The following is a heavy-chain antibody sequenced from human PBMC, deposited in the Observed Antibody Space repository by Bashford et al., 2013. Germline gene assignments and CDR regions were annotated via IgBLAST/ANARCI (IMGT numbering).Heavy chain of an antibody. CDR1: GFTFDDYN. D-gene: IGHD2-8*02. CDR2: IAWDGGST. CDR3: AKATGLTEPYFYYGLDV. V-gene: IGHV3-43*01. J-gene: IGHJ6*02. Sequence: GSLRLSCAASGFTFDDYNMHWVRQAPGEGLEWVSLIAWDGGSTSYADSVKGRFTISRDNSKNSLYLQMNNLRTEDTALYYCAKATGLTEPYFYYGLDVWGQGTAVTVSS.